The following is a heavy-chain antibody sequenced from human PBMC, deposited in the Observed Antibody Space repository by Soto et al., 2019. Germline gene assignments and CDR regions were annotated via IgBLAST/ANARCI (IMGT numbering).Heavy chain of an antibody. Sequence: PSETLSLTCTVSGGSISSGDYYWSWIRQPPGKGLEWIGYIYYSGSTYYNPSLKSQVTISVDTSKNQFSLKLSSVTAADTAVYYCARVLSSGHFDYWGQGTLVTVSS. CDR2: IYYSGST. CDR3: ARVLSSGHFDY. J-gene: IGHJ4*02. V-gene: IGHV4-30-4*01. CDR1: GGSISSGDYY.